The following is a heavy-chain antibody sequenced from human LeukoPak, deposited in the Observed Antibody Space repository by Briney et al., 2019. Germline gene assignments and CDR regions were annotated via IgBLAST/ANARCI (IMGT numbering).Heavy chain of an antibody. Sequence: PSETLSLTCTVSGGSISSYYWSWIRQPAGKGLEWIGRIYTSGSTNYNPSLKSRVTMSVDTSKNQFSLKLSPVTAADTAVYYCARDGRYYYGSGSSTHDAFDIWGQGTMVTVSS. V-gene: IGHV4-4*07. D-gene: IGHD3-10*01. CDR2: IYTSGST. J-gene: IGHJ3*02. CDR1: GGSISSYY. CDR3: ARDGRYYYGSGSSTHDAFDI.